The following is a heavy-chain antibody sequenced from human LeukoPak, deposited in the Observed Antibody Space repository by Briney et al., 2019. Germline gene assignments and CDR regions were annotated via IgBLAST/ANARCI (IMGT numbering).Heavy chain of an antibody. CDR2: IYYTGST. CDR3: ARGYCSGVSCQLSGEFLDP. Sequence: SETLSLTCSVSGGSISNYYWTWIRQFPGNELEWIGYIYYTGSTNYNPSLKSRLTISLDTSKKQFSLKLSSVTAADTAMYYCARGYCSGVSCQLSGEFLDPWGQGTLVTVSS. CDR1: GGSISNYY. D-gene: IGHD2-15*01. J-gene: IGHJ5*02. V-gene: IGHV4-59*01.